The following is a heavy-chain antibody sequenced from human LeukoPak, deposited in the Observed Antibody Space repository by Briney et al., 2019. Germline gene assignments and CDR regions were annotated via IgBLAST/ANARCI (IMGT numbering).Heavy chain of an antibody. Sequence: PSQTLSLTCTVSGGSISSGGYYWSWIRQPPGKGLEWIGYIYHSGSTYYNPSLKSRVTISVDRSKNQFSLKLSSVTAADTAVYYCARERDRFGGFDYWGQGTLVTVSS. D-gene: IGHD3-10*01. CDR1: GGSISSGGYY. J-gene: IGHJ4*02. V-gene: IGHV4-30-2*01. CDR3: ARERDRFGGFDY. CDR2: IYHSGST.